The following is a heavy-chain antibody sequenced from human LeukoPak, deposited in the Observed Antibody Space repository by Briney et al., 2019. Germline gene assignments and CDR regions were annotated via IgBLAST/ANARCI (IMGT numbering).Heavy chain of an antibody. D-gene: IGHD3-22*01. Sequence: PSETLSLTCTVSGGSINNYYWNWIRQPPGKGLEWIGYIHYSGSTKYKSSLKSRVTISVDTSKNQFSLKLNSVTAADTAVYYCARVSSGYYYYFDYWGQGTLVTVSS. CDR1: GGSINNYY. J-gene: IGHJ4*02. CDR2: IHYSGST. CDR3: ARVSSGYYYYFDY. V-gene: IGHV4-59*01.